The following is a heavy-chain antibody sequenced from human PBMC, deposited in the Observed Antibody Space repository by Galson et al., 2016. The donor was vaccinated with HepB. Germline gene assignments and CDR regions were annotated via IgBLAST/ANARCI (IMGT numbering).Heavy chain of an antibody. V-gene: IGHV2-5*02. Sequence: PALVKPTQTLTLTCTFSGFSLSTSGVGVGWIRQPPGKALEWLALIYWDDDKRYSPSLKSRLTITKDTSKNQVVLTMTNMDPVDTATYYCAYSYYYDSSGYYSGGSWFDPWGQGTLVTVSS. J-gene: IGHJ5*02. CDR1: GFSLSTSGVG. CDR2: IYWDDDK. CDR3: AYSYYYDSSGYYSGGSWFDP. D-gene: IGHD3-22*01.